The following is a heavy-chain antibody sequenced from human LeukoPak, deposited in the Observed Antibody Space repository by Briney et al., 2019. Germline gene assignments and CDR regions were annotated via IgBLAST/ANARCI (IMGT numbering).Heavy chain of an antibody. CDR1: GGSISSYY. D-gene: IGHD1-14*01. Sequence: SETLSLTCTVSGGSISSYYWSWIRQPPGKGLEWNGYIYYSGSTNYNPSLKSQVTISVDTSKNQFSLKLSSVTAADTAVYYCARGEVYRSYYYYGMDGWGQGTTVTVSS. V-gene: IGHV4-59*01. J-gene: IGHJ6*02. CDR3: ARGEVYRSYYYYGMDG. CDR2: IYYSGST.